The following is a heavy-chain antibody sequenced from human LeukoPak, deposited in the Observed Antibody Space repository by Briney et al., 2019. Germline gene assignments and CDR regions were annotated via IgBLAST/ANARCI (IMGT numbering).Heavy chain of an antibody. V-gene: IGHV1-69*06. CDR1: GGTFSSYA. CDR2: IIPIFGTA. CDR3: AREGYNWNSVDY. D-gene: IGHD1-7*01. Sequence: SVKVSCKASGGTFSSYAISWVRQAPGQGLEWMGGIIPIFGTANYAQKFQGRVTITADKSTSTAYMELSSLRSEDTAVYYCAREGYNWNSVDYWGQGTLVTVSS. J-gene: IGHJ4*02.